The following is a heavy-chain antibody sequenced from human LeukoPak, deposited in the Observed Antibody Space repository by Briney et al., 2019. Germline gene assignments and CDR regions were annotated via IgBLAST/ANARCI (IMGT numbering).Heavy chain of an antibody. J-gene: IGHJ1*01. V-gene: IGHV1-69*13. D-gene: IGHD2-2*01. CDR2: IIPIFGTA. CDR3: ASIPVSTSPEYFQH. CDR1: GGTFSSYA. Sequence: SVKVSCKASGGTFSSYAISWVRQAPGQGLEWMGGIIPIFGTANYAQKFQGRVTITADESTSTAYMELSSLRSEDTAVYYCASIPVSTSPEYFQHWGQGTLVTVSS.